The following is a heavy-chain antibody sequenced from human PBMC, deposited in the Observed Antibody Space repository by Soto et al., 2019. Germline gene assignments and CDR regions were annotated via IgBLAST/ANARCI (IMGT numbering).Heavy chain of an antibody. CDR3: GRYIPGVRYYGMDD. CDR2: IGESGTPT. CDR1: GFTFSSYA. Sequence: EVQLLESGGGLVQPGGSLRLSCAASGFTFSSYAMRWVRQAPGRGLEWVSLIGESGTPTYYADSVNGRFTISRDNSGNTLFLEMYSLRAEDTAVYYCGRYIPGVRYYGMDDWGQGTTVTASS. D-gene: IGHD2-2*01. J-gene: IGHJ6*02. V-gene: IGHV3-23*01.